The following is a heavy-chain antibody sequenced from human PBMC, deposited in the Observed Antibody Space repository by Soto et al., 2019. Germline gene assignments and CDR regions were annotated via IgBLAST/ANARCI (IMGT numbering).Heavy chain of an antibody. V-gene: IGHV1-18*01. CDR2: ISAYNGNT. CDR1: GYTFTNYG. CDR3: ARTVVATIRWFDP. D-gene: IGHD2-15*01. Sequence: QVQLVQSGGDMKKPGASVKVSCKASGYTFTNYGISWVRQAPGQGLEWMGWISAYNGNTNYPQKFQGRVTMTTDTPTTTAYIELRSLRFDDTAVYYCARTVVATIRWFDPWGQGTLVTVSS. J-gene: IGHJ5*02.